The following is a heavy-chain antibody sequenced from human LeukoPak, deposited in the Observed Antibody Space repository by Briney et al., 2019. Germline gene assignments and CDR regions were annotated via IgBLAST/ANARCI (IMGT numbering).Heavy chain of an antibody. J-gene: IGHJ4*02. CDR2: ISPDGTGT. CDR1: GFTFSTYA. CDR3: AKDEGHFDY. Sequence: GGSLRLSCAASGFTFSTYAVSWVRQAPGKGLEWVSAISPDGTGTYYAASVKGRFTISRDNSMNASFLQMNSLRADDTAIYYCAKDEGHFDYWGQGTLVTVSS. V-gene: IGHV3-23*01.